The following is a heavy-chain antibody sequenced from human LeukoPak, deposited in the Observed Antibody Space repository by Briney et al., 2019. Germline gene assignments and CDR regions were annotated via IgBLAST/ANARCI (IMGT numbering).Heavy chain of an antibody. CDR2: ISGSGGST. CDR1: GFTFSSYW. V-gene: IGHV3-23*01. J-gene: IGHJ4*02. CDR3: AKDFGDIVVVPAASWSDY. D-gene: IGHD2-2*01. Sequence: GGSLRLSCAASGFTFSSYWMSWVRQAPGKGLEWVSAISGSGGSTYYADSVKGRFTISRDNSKNTLYLQMNSLRAEDTAVYYCAKDFGDIVVVPAASWSDYWGQGTLVTVSS.